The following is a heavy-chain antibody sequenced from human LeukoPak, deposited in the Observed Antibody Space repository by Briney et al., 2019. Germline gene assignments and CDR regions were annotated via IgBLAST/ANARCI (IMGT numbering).Heavy chain of an antibody. CDR3: AKDRAVTTFGGGANWFDP. V-gene: IGHV3-30*18. D-gene: IGHD3-16*01. CDR1: GFTLSNYG. CDR2: ISHDGSNK. Sequence: GGSLRLSCAASGFTLSNYGMHWVRQAPGKGLEWVAVISHDGSNKYYADSVRGRFTISRDNSQNTLYLQMNSLRAEDTAMYFCAKDRAVTTFGGGANWFDPWGQGTLVTVSS. J-gene: IGHJ5*02.